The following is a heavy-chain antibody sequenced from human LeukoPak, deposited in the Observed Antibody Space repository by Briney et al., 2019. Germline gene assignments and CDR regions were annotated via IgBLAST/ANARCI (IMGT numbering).Heavy chain of an antibody. J-gene: IGHJ4*02. D-gene: IGHD6-13*01. V-gene: IGHV4-59*12. Sequence: SETLSLTCTVSGGSISSYYWTWIRQPPGKGLEWIGYIYYSGSTNYNPSLKSRVTISVDTSKNQFSLKLSSVTAADTAVYYCARPAYKSSWPLPPDYWGQGTLVTVSS. CDR3: ARPAYKSSWPLPPDY. CDR2: IYYSGST. CDR1: GGSISSYY.